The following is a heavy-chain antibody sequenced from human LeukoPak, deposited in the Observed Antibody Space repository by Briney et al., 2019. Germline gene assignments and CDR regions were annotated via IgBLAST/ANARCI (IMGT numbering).Heavy chain of an antibody. V-gene: IGHV4-39*01. CDR2: IYYSGST. Sequence: SETLSLTCTVSGGSISSSSYYWGWIRQPPGTGLEWIGSIYYSGSTYYNPSLKSRVTISVDTSKNQFSLRLSSVTAADTAVYYCARADTSALDYWGQGTLVAVSS. J-gene: IGHJ4*02. D-gene: IGHD2-2*02. CDR1: GGSISSSSYY. CDR3: ARADTSALDY.